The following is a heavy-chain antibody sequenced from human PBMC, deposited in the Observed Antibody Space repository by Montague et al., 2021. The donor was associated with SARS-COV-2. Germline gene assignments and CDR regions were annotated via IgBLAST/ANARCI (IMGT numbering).Heavy chain of an antibody. CDR3: AGGDDNGSGYLDV. J-gene: IGHJ6*03. Sequence: TLSLTCAVFDGSFSDFYWSWIRQPPGKGLEWIGEINHSGTTYYNPSLKSRVTISVDTSKNQFSLKLNSVTAADAAVYYCAGGDDNGSGYLDVWGKGTTVTVSS. D-gene: IGHD1-26*01. V-gene: IGHV4-34*01. CDR1: DGSFSDFY. CDR2: INHSGTT.